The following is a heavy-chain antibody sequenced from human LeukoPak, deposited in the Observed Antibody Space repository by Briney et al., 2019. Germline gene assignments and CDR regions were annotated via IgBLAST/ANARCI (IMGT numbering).Heavy chain of an antibody. CDR3: ARGHHLDY. CDR2: IYYSGST. CDR1: GGSISSGDYY. Sequence: PSQTLPLTCTISGGSISSGDYYWSWIRQPPGTGLEWIGYIYYSGSTYYNPSLKSRVTISVDTSKNQFSLKLSSVTAADTAVYYCARGHHLDYWGQGTLVTVSS. V-gene: IGHV4-30-4*01. J-gene: IGHJ4*02. D-gene: IGHD1-14*01.